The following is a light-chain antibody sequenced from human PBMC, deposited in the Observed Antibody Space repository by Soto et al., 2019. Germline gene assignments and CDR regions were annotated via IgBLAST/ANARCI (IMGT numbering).Light chain of an antibody. Sequence: EIVLTQSPATLSLSPGERATLSCRASQSVNSFLAWYQQKPGQAPRLLIYDASNRATGIPARFSGGGSGTDFTLTISSLEPEDSALYYCQQRTNWPPLTFGGGSKVEIK. J-gene: IGKJ4*01. CDR2: DAS. CDR3: QQRTNWPPLT. CDR1: QSVNSF. V-gene: IGKV3-11*01.